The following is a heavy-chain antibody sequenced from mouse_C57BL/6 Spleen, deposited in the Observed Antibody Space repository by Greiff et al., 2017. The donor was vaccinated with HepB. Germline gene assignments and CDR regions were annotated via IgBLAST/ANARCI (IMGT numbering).Heavy chain of an antibody. Sequence: QVQLQQPGAELVKPGASVKVSCKASGYTFTSYWMHWVKQRPGQGLEWIGRIHPSDSDTNYNQKFKGKATLTVDKSSSTAYMQLSSLTSEDSAVYYCAIGSSNPYAMDYWGQGTSVTVSS. J-gene: IGHJ4*01. CDR2: IHPSDSDT. V-gene: IGHV1-74*01. D-gene: IGHD2-5*01. CDR1: GYTFTSYW. CDR3: AIGSSNPYAMDY.